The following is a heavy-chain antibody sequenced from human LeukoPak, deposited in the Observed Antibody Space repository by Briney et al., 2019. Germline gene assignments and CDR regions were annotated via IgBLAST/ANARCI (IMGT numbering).Heavy chain of an antibody. CDR3: ARDYSSSSRVDY. D-gene: IGHD6-6*01. CDR1: GFTFSNAW. Sequence: GGSLRLSCAASGFTFSNAWMNWVRQAPGKGLEWVAVIWYDGSRKYYADSVRGRFTISRDNSKNTLYLQMNGLRAEDTAIYYCARDYSSSSRVDYWGQGTLVTVSS. J-gene: IGHJ4*02. V-gene: IGHV3-33*08. CDR2: IWYDGSRK.